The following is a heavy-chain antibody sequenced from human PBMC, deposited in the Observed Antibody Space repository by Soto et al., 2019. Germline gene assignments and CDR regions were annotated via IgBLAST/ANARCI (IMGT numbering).Heavy chain of an antibody. Sequence: GGSLRLSCAASGFTFSSYAMSWVRQAPGKGLEWVSAISGSGGSTYYADSVKGRFTISRDNSKNTLYLQMNSLRAEDTAVYYCAKAAPYYDSSGYYGAFDIWGQGTMVTVS. V-gene: IGHV3-23*01. CDR1: GFTFSSYA. D-gene: IGHD3-22*01. J-gene: IGHJ3*02. CDR2: ISGSGGST. CDR3: AKAAPYYDSSGYYGAFDI.